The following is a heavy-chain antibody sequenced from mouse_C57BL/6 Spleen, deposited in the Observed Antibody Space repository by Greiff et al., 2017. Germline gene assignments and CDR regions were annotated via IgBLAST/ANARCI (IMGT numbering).Heavy chain of an antibody. D-gene: IGHD2-5*01. J-gene: IGHJ4*01. CDR2: FHPYNDEN. CDR3: SRASNLAMDY. Sequence: QVHVKQSGAELVKPGASVKMSCKASGYTFTTYPIAWMKQNHGKSLEWIGNFHPYNDENKYNEKFKGKATLTVEKSSSTVYLVLIRLTSDDSAVYYCSRASNLAMDYWGQGTSVTVSS. CDR1: GYTFTTYP. V-gene: IGHV1-47*01.